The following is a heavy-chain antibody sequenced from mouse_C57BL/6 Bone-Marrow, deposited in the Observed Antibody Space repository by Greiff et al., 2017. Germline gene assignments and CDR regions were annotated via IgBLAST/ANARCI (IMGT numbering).Heavy chain of an antibody. D-gene: IGHD1-1*01. CDR1: GYAFTNYL. J-gene: IGHJ2*01. V-gene: IGHV1-54*01. Sequence: VQRVESGAELVRPGTSVTVSCKASGYAFTNYLIEWVKQRPGQGLEWIGVINPGSGGTNYNEKFKGKATLTADKSSSTAYMQLSRLASEDSAVYCCARRGFDYSSWSREGYFDYWGQGTTLTVSS. CDR3: ARRGFDYSSWSREGYFDY. CDR2: INPGSGGT.